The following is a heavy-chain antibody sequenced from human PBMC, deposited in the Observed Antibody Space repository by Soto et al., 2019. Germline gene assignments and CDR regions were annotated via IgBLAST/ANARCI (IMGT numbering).Heavy chain of an antibody. Sequence: EVQLVESGGGLVQPGGSLRLSCAASGFTFSYYWMHWVRQAPGKGPVYISRINSDGSSRTYADSVKGRFTISRDNVKNTLYLQMHSLRDEDTAVYYCARTLYSSSLQPYWGQGTLVTVSS. CDR3: ARTLYSSSLQPY. CDR2: INSDGSSR. V-gene: IGHV3-74*03. J-gene: IGHJ4*02. D-gene: IGHD3-16*02. CDR1: GFTFSYYW.